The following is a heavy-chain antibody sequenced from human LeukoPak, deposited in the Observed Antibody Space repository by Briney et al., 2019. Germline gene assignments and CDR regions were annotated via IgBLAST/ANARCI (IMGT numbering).Heavy chain of an antibody. CDR3: ARGSLIPYYDY. Sequence: GGSLRLSCAASGFTFSSYSMNWVRRAPGKGLEYVSAISSNGGSTYYANPVKGRFTISRDNPKNTLYLQMGSLRAEDTAVYYGARGSLIPYYDYWGQGTLVTVSS. D-gene: IGHD2-21*01. CDR2: ISSNGGST. CDR1: GFTFSSYS. J-gene: IGHJ4*02. V-gene: IGHV3-64*01.